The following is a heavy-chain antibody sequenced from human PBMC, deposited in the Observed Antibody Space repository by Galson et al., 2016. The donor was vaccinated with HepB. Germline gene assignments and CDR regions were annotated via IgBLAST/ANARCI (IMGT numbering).Heavy chain of an antibody. J-gene: IGHJ3*02. CDR2: INPNSGVT. CDR1: GYTFTGYY. Sequence: SVKVSCKASGYTFTGYYMHWVRQAPGQGLEWMGWINPNSGVTNYAQKFQGRVTMTGDTSISTAYIELSRLRSDDTAFYYCARVPYYYHGGSHFYPSAFDIWGQGTMVTVSS. V-gene: IGHV1-2*02. D-gene: IGHD3-10*01. CDR3: ARVPYYYHGGSHFYPSAFDI.